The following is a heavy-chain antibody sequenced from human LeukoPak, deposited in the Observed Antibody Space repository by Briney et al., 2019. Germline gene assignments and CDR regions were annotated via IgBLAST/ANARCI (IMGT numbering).Heavy chain of an antibody. CDR3: ARVDQYYDSSHYYLGGGDY. V-gene: IGHV1-2*02. J-gene: IGHJ4*02. CDR2: INPNSGGT. D-gene: IGHD3-22*01. Sequence: ASVKVSCKASGYTFTGYYMHWVRQAPGQGLEWMGWINPNSGGTNYAQKFQGRVTMTRDTSISTAYMELRSLRSDDTAVYYCARVDQYYDSSHYYLGGGDYWGQGTLVTVSS. CDR1: GYTFTGYY.